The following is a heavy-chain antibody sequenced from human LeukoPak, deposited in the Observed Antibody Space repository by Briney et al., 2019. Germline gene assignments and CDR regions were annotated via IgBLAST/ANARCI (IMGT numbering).Heavy chain of an antibody. CDR1: GGSFSGYY. D-gene: IGHD3-10*01. Sequence: KSSETLSLTCAVYGGSFSGYYWSWIRQPPGKGLEWIGEINHSGSTNYNPSLKSRVTISVDTSKNQFSLKLSSVTAADTAVYYCARGLWFGELFPGDYGMDVWGQGTTVTVSS. CDR2: INHSGST. V-gene: IGHV4-34*01. J-gene: IGHJ6*02. CDR3: ARGLWFGELFPGDYGMDV.